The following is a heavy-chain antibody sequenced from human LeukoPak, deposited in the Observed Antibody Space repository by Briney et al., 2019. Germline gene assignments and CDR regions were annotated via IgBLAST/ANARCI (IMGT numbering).Heavy chain of an antibody. CDR1: GYTFTSYD. Sequence: ASVKVSCKASGYTFTSYDINWVRQATGQGLEWMGWMNPNSGNAGYAQKLQGRVTMTTDTSTSTAYMELRSLRSDDTAVYYCARVGWDQADYYYYGMDVWGQGTTVTVSS. CDR3: ARVGWDQADYYYYGMDV. V-gene: IGHV1-8*01. D-gene: IGHD1-26*01. J-gene: IGHJ6*02. CDR2: MNPNSGNA.